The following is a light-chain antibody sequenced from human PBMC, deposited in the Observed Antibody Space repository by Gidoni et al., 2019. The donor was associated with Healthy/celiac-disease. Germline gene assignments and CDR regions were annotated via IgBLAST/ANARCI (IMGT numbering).Light chain of an antibody. CDR3: QSADSSGTLVV. CDR2: KDS. CDR1: ALPKQY. V-gene: IGLV3-25*03. J-gene: IGLJ2*01. Sequence: SYELTQPPSVSVSPGQTARITCSGDALPKQYAYRYQQKPGQAPVLVIYKDSERPSGIPERFSGSSSGTTVTLTISGVQAEDEADYYCQSADSSGTLVVFGGGTKLTVL.